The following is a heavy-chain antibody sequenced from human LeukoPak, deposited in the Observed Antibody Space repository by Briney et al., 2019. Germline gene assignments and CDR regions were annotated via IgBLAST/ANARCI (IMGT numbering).Heavy chain of an antibody. CDR1: GFTFSSYS. CDR3: AKAASSGSCLDH. D-gene: IGHD1-26*01. V-gene: IGHV3-21*01. CDR2: ISSSSSYI. J-gene: IGHJ4*02. Sequence: GGSLRLSCAASGFTFSSYSMNWVRQAPGKGLEWVSSISSSSSYIYYADSVKGRFTISRDNSKNTLYLQMNSLRAEDTAVYYCAKAASSGSCLDHWGQGTLVTVSS.